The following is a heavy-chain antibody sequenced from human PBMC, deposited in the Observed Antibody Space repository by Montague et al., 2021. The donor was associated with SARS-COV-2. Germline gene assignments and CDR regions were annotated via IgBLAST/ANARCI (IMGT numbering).Heavy chain of an antibody. CDR2: INYSGST. D-gene: IGHD6-13*01. J-gene: IGHJ4*02. V-gene: IGHV4-59*01. CDR3: ARAPIYRSSWYAYFDY. CDR1: GDSMNNYY. Sequence: SETLSLTCTVSGDSMNNYYWSWIRQPPGKGLEWIGYINYSGSTHYNPSLQSRVTLSEDTSKNQFSPRLTSVTAADTAMYFCARAPIYRSSWYAYFDYWGQGTLVTVSS.